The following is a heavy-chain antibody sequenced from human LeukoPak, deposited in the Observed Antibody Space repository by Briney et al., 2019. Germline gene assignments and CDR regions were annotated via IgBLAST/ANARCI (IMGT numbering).Heavy chain of an antibody. Sequence: SETLSLTCTVSGVSISTYYWSWIRQPAGKGLEWIGRISTSGSTKYNPSLNSRVTMSIDKTKNQLSLKVTSVTAADTAVYFCARGRLRGLVASITDYMDVWGKGTTVTVSS. CDR2: ISTSGST. D-gene: IGHD5-12*01. V-gene: IGHV4-4*07. J-gene: IGHJ6*03. CDR1: GVSISTYY. CDR3: ARGRLRGLVASITDYMDV.